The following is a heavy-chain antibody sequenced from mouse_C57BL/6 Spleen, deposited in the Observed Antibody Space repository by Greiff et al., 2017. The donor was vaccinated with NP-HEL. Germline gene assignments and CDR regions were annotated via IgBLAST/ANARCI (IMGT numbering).Heavy chain of an antibody. V-gene: IGHV1-69*01. J-gene: IGHJ1*03. Sequence: QVQLQQPGAELVMPGASVQLSCKASGYTFTSYWMHWVKQRPGQGLEWIGEIDPSDSYTNYNQKFKGKSTLTVDKSSSTAYMQLSSLTSEDSAVYYCARNDGYPYWYFDVWGTGTTVTVSS. D-gene: IGHD2-3*01. CDR3: ARNDGYPYWYFDV. CDR2: IDPSDSYT. CDR1: GYTFTSYW.